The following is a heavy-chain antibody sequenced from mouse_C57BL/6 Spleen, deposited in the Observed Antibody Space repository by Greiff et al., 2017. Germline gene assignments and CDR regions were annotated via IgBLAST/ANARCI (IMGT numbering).Heavy chain of an antibody. CDR2: IDPSDSYT. Sequence: QVQLKQPGAELVRPGTSVKLSCKASGYTFTSYWMHWVKQRPGQGLEWIGVIDPSDSYTNYNQKFKGKATLTVDTSSSTAYMQLSSLTSEDSAVYYCAKGDYYGSSYDYAMDYWGQGTSVTVSS. D-gene: IGHD1-1*01. CDR3: AKGDYYGSSYDYAMDY. CDR1: GYTFTSYW. V-gene: IGHV1-59*01. J-gene: IGHJ4*01.